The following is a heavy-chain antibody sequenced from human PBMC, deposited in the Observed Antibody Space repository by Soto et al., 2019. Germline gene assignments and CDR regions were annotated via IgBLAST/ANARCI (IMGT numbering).Heavy chain of an antibody. D-gene: IGHD1-7*01. CDR3: VKLRLELLYLDS. CDR2: ISASGDNT. CDR1: GFTFNRYG. Sequence: SCAASGFTFNRYGMSWVRQAPGKGLEWVSAISASGDNTYYADSVKGRFTISRDSSNNTLYLQMNSLRADDTALYYCVKLRLELLYLDSWGLGALVTVSS. V-gene: IGHV3-23*01. J-gene: IGHJ4*02.